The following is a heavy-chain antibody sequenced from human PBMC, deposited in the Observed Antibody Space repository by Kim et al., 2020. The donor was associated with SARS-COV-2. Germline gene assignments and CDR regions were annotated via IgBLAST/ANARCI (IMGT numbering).Heavy chain of an antibody. J-gene: IGHJ5*02. CDR3: ARGKFITIFGVVITPWWFDP. D-gene: IGHD3-3*01. CDR2: MNPNRGNT. V-gene: IGHV1-8*01. Sequence: ASVKVSCKASGYTFTSYDINWVRQATGQGLEWMGWMNPNRGNTGYAQKFQGRVTMTRNTSISTAYMELSSLRSEDTAVYYCARGKFITIFGVVITPWWFDPCGQGTLVTVSS. CDR1: GYTFTSYD.